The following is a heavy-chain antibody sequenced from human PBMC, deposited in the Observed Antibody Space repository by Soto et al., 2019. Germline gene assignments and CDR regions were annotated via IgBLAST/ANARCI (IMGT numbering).Heavy chain of an antibody. CDR3: AGRRAFGEVEAFDD. Sequence: QVQLVESGGGLVKPGGTLRLSCAGSGIRLSESYINWIRLTPEKGLAWISYIGDSYRHYAASVRGRFTISRDNVQNSVSLEMTNLRVDDTAIYYCAGRRAFGEVEAFDDWGPGTLVTVSS. CDR1: GIRLSESY. J-gene: IGHJ3*01. V-gene: IGHV3-11*05. CDR2: IGDSYR. D-gene: IGHD3-16*01.